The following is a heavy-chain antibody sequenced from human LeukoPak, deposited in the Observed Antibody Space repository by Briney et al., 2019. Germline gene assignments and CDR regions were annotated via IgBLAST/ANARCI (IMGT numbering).Heavy chain of an antibody. CDR1: GGSISSGGYY. CDR2: IYQSGST. J-gene: IGHJ4*02. V-gene: IGHV4-30-2*01. CDR3: SGTGATNDY. D-gene: IGHD1-1*01. Sequence: PSETLSLTCTVSGGSISSGGYYRSWIRQPPGKGLEWIGYIYQSGSTYYNPSLKSRVTISVDRSKNQFSLQLSSVTAADTAVYYCSGTGATNDYWGQGTPVTVSS.